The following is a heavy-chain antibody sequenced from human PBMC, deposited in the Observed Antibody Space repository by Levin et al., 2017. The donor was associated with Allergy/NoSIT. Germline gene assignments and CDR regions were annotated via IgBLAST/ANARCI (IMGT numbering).Heavy chain of an antibody. CDR3: AKSATSVTWYFDL. D-gene: IGHD4-17*01. Sequence: LSLTCAASGFTFSSYAMSWVRQAPGKGLEWVSAIIASGGSTYYADSVKGRFTISRDNSKNTLYLQMNSLRAEDTAIYYCAKSATSVTWYFDLWGRGTLVTVSS. J-gene: IGHJ2*01. V-gene: IGHV3-23*01. CDR2: IIASGGST. CDR1: GFTFSSYA.